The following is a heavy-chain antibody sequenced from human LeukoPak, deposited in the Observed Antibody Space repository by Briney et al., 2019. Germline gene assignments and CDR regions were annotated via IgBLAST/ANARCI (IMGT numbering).Heavy chain of an antibody. J-gene: IGHJ4*02. D-gene: IGHD2-15*01. V-gene: IGHV3-23*01. Sequence: GGSLRLSCAASGFTFSSYAMSWVRQAPGKGLEWVSAISGSGGSTYYADSVKGRFTISRDNSKNTLYLQMNSLRAEDTAVYYCAIGTAVVAATALFDYWGQGTLVTVSS. CDR3: AIGTAVVAATALFDY. CDR2: ISGSGGST. CDR1: GFTFSSYA.